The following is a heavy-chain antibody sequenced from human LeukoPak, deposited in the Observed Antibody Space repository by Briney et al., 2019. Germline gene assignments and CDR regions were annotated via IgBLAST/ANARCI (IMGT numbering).Heavy chain of an antibody. J-gene: IGHJ4*02. Sequence: PSETLSLTCTVSGGSISSGSYYWSWIRQPAGKGLEWIGRIYTSGSTNYNPSLKSRVTISVDTSKNQFSLKLSSVTAADTAVYYCARVSNYYDSSGYLDYWGQGTLVTVSS. CDR3: ARVSNYYDSSGYLDY. V-gene: IGHV4-61*02. CDR2: IYTSGST. D-gene: IGHD3-22*01. CDR1: GGSISSGSYY.